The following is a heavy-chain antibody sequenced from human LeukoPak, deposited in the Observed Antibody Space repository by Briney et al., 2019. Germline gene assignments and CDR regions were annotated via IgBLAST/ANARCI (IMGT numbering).Heavy chain of an antibody. D-gene: IGHD5-24*01. J-gene: IGHJ3*02. V-gene: IGHV3-11*04. CDR2: ISSSSSTI. Sequence: GGSLRLSCAASGFIFSDHYMSWIRQAPGKGLEWVSYISSSSSTIYYADSVKGRFTISRDNAKNSLYLQMNSLRAEDTAVYYCASARDGYNQLGDAFDIWGQGTMATVSS. CDR3: ASARDGYNQLGDAFDI. CDR1: GFIFSDHY.